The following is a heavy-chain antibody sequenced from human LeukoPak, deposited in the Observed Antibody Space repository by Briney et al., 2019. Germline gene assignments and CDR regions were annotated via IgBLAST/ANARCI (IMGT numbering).Heavy chain of an antibody. Sequence: SETLSLTCAVYGGSFSGYYWSWIRQPPGKGLEWIGEINHSGSTNYNPSLKSRVTISVDTSKNQFSLKLSSVTAADTAVYYRASHIEYYYDSKGVGAFDIWGQGTMVTVSS. D-gene: IGHD3-22*01. CDR3: ASHIEYYYDSKGVGAFDI. V-gene: IGHV4-34*01. CDR2: INHSGST. CDR1: GGSFSGYY. J-gene: IGHJ3*02.